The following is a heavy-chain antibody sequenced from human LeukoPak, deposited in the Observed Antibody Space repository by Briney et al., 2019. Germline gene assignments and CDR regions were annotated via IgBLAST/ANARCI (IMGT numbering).Heavy chain of an antibody. V-gene: IGHV4-59*01. CDR1: GGSISSYY. D-gene: IGHD3-22*01. Sequence: KPSETLSLTCTVSGGSISSYYWSWIRQPPGKGLEWIGYIYYSGSTNYNPSLKSRVTISVDTSKNQFSLKLSSVTAADTAVYYCARNYYYDSSGYTSPGDYFDYWGQGTLVTVSS. CDR2: IYYSGST. J-gene: IGHJ4*02. CDR3: ARNYYYDSSGYTSPGDYFDY.